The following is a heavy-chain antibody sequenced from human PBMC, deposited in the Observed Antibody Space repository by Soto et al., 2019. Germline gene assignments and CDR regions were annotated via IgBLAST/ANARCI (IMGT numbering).Heavy chain of an antibody. V-gene: IGHV3-30-3*01. J-gene: IGHJ4*02. CDR2: ISYDGSNK. D-gene: IGHD6-13*01. CDR1: GFTFSSYA. CDR3: ARAGSSSWPLDY. Sequence: QVQLVESGGGVVQPGRTLRLSCAASGFTFSSYAMHWVRQAPGKGLEWVAVISYDGSNKYYADSVKGRFTISRDNSKNTLYLQMNSLRAEDTAVYYCARAGSSSWPLDYWGQGTLVTVSS.